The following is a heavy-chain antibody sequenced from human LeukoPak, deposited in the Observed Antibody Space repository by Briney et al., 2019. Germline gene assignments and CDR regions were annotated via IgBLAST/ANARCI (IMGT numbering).Heavy chain of an antibody. D-gene: IGHD2-2*01. Sequence: HPGRSLSLYCAASGFTFSSYGMHWVRQAPGKGLEWVAVIWYDGSNKYYADSVKGRFTISRDNSKNTLYLQMNSLRAEDTAVYYCARDIVVVPAAHVGYFNYLGQGTLVTVSS. CDR3: ARDIVVVPAAHVGYFNY. V-gene: IGHV3-33*01. CDR2: IWYDGSNK. J-gene: IGHJ4*02. CDR1: GFTFSSYG.